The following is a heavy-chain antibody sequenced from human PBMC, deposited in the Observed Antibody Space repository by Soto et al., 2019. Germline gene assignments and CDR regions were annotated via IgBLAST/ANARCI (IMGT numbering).Heavy chain of an antibody. Sequence: GASVKVSCKASGYTFTSYGISWVRQAPGQGLEWMGWISAYNGNTNYAQKLQGRVTMTTDTSTSTAYMELRSLRSDDTAVYYCARDGNTITIFGVVLDWFDPWGQGTLVTVSS. V-gene: IGHV1-18*01. CDR3: ARDGNTITIFGVVLDWFDP. D-gene: IGHD3-3*01. CDR2: ISAYNGNT. J-gene: IGHJ5*02. CDR1: GYTFTSYG.